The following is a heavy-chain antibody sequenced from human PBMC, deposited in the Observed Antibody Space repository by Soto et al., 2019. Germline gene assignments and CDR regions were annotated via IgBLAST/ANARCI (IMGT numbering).Heavy chain of an antibody. CDR3: VRDRDSDTWPTRDV. CDR1: GYSFTRNG. J-gene: IGHJ6*02. CDR2: ISAKNGDT. V-gene: IGHV1-18*01. D-gene: IGHD1-26*01. Sequence: QVHLVQSGAELKKPGASVRVSCKASGYSFTRNGISWVRQAPGQGHEWMGWISAKNGDTNYAQKFQGRVIMTTDTSTSTAYMELRSLRSDDTAVYYCVRDRDSDTWPTRDVWGQGTPVTVSS.